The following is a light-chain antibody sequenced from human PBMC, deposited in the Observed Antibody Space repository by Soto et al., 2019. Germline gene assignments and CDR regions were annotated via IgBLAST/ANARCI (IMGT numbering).Light chain of an antibody. CDR2: STN. CDR1: SGSVSTSYY. CDR3: QSYDTTLSRV. J-gene: IGLJ1*01. V-gene: IGLV8-61*01. Sequence: QAVVTQEPSFSVSPGGTVTLTCGLSSGSVSTSYYPSWYQQTPGQAPRTLIYSTNTRSSGVPDRFSGSILGNKAALTITGAQADDEADYYCQSYDTTLSRVFGTGTKVTVL.